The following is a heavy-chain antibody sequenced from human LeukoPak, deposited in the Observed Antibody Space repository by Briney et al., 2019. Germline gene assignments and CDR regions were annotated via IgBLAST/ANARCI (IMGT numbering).Heavy chain of an antibody. J-gene: IGHJ4*02. CDR3: AREERGGYSGFSYYFDY. V-gene: IGHV3-48*04. CDR1: GFTFSSYG. CDR2: ISSSGSTI. D-gene: IGHD5-12*01. Sequence: GGSLRLSCAASGFTFSSYGMHWVRQAPGRGLEWVSYISSSGSTIYYADSVKGRFTISRDNAKNSLYLQMNSLRAEDTAVYYCAREERGGYSGFSYYFDYWGQGTLVTVSS.